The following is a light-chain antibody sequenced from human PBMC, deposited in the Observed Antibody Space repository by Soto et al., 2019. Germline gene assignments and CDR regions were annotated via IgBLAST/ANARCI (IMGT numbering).Light chain of an antibody. CDR2: DST. CDR3: QQRNVWPPIT. V-gene: IGKV3-11*01. J-gene: IGKJ5*01. CDR1: QSIHTS. Sequence: VLTQSPATLSLSPGERATLSCRASQSIHTSLAWYQQKPGQPPRLVVYDSTLRANGVPDRFGGSRSGTEFTLTINSLEPEYFAVYYCQQRNVWPPITFGQGTRLES.